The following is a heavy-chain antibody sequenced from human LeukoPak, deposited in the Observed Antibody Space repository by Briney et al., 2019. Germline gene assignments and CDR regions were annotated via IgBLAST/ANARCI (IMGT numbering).Heavy chain of an antibody. V-gene: IGHV3-30-3*01. Sequence: PGGSLRLSCAASGFTFSSYAMHWVRQAPGKGLEWVAVISYDGSNKYYADSVKGRFTISSDNSKNTLYLQMNSLRAEDTAVYYCAKALYGSGSYQGFDYWGQGTLVTVSS. CDR1: GFTFSSYA. J-gene: IGHJ4*02. CDR2: ISYDGSNK. CDR3: AKALYGSGSYQGFDY. D-gene: IGHD3-10*01.